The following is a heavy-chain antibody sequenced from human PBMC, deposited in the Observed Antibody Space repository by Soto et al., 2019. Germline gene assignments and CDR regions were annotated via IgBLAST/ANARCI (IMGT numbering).Heavy chain of an antibody. J-gene: IGHJ6*02. V-gene: IGHV4-59*01. Sequence: LSLTCTVSGGSISSYYWIWIRQPPGKGLEWIGNIYYSGSTNYNPSLKSRVTISVDTSKNQFSLKLSSVTAADTAVYYCARERYYGMDVWGQGTTVTVSS. CDR1: GGSISSYY. CDR2: IYYSGST. CDR3: ARERYYGMDV.